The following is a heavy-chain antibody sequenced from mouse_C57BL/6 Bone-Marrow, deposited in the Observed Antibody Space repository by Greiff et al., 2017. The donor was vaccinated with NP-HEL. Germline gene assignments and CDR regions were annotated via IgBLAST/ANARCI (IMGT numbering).Heavy chain of an antibody. D-gene: IGHD1-1*01. CDR2: ISDGGSYT. CDR3: ARDEYYYGSFYYAMDY. J-gene: IGHJ4*01. Sequence: EVMLVESGGGLVKPGGSLKLSCAASGFTFSSYAMSWVRQTPEKRLEWVATISDGGSYTYYPDNVKGRFTISRDNAKINLYLQMSHLKSEDTAMYYCARDEYYYGSFYYAMDYWGQGTSVTVSS. CDR1: GFTFSSYA. V-gene: IGHV5-4*01.